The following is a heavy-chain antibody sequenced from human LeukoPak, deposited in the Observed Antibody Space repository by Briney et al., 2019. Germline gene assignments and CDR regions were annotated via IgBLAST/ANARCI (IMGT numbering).Heavy chain of an antibody. CDR1: GFTFDDYA. CDR3: AKDKCSSTSCSADY. CDR2: ISWNSGSI. V-gene: IGHV3-9*01. J-gene: IGHJ4*02. D-gene: IGHD2-2*01. Sequence: GGSLRLSCAASGFTFDDYAMHWVRQAPGKGLEWVSGISWNSGSIGYADSVKGRFTISRDNAKNSLYLQMNSLRAEDTASYYCAKDKCSSTSCSADYWGQGTLVTVSS.